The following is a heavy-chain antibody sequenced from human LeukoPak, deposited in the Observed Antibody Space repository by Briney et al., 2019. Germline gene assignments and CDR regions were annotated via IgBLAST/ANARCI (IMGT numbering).Heavy chain of an antibody. CDR3: ARDGPYYEILTGYYRGYYFDY. J-gene: IGHJ4*02. Sequence: GGSLRLSCAASGFTFSSYAMHWVRQAPGKGLEWVSYISSSGSTIYYADSVKGRFTISRDNAKNSLYLQMNSLRAEDTAVYYCARDGPYYEILTGYYRGYYFDYWGQGTLVTVSS. CDR1: GFTFSSYA. CDR2: ISSSGSTI. V-gene: IGHV3-48*03. D-gene: IGHD3-9*01.